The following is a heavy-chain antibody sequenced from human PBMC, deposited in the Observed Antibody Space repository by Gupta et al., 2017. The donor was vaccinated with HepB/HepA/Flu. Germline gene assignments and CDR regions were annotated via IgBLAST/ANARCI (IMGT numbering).Heavy chain of an antibody. V-gene: IGHV1-2*04. CDR3: ARGEAIVPAGSYFYYGMDV. D-gene: IGHD6-19*01. CDR1: GYTFTGYY. Sequence: QVLLMQSGAEAKKSGASVKVSCKASGYTFTGYYIHGVRQARGQGLEWMGWINPNSGGTNYAHKFQGWVSMTRDTSINTAYMELSRLTSDDTAVYYCARGEAIVPAGSYFYYGMDVWGQGTKVTVSS. CDR2: INPNSGGT. J-gene: IGHJ6*02.